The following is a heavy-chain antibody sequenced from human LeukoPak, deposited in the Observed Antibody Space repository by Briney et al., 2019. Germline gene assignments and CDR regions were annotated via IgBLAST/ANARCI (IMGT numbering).Heavy chain of an antibody. D-gene: IGHD2-2*01. CDR3: AKGANQGGGLGYCSSTSCPPDY. CDR1: GCTFNSYA. V-gene: IGHV3-23*01. J-gene: IGHJ4*02. CDR2: ISGSGGST. Sequence: GESLRLSCAASGCTFNSYAMSRVRQAPGKGLEWVSAISGSGGSTYYADSVKGRFTISRDNSKNTLYLQMNSLRAEDTAVYYCAKGANQGGGLGYCSSTSCPPDYWGQGTLVTVSS.